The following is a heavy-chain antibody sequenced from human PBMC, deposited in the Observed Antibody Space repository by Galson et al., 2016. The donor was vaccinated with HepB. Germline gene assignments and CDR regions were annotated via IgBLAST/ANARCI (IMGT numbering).Heavy chain of an antibody. V-gene: IGHV3-30*18. J-gene: IGHJ4*02. Sequence: SLRLSCAASGFSFSNCGMHWVRQAPGKGLEWVGVSTYGESDEHYADSVKGRFTISRDNSKKTLYLQMDSLRVDDTAVYYCVKEESSGYYRTGDYWGQGTLVTFSS. CDR2: STYGESDE. D-gene: IGHD6-19*01. CDR3: VKEESSGYYRTGDY. CDR1: GFSFSNCG.